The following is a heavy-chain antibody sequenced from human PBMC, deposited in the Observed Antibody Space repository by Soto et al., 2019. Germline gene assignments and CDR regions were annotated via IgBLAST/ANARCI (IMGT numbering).Heavy chain of an antibody. V-gene: IGHV1-3*01. CDR1: GYTFTIDV. Sequence: ASGYTFTIDVMHWVRQAPGQRLEWMGWINAGNGNTKYSQNFQGRVTITRDTSASTAYMEVSSLRSEDTAVYYCARGITSGHPQYFQHWGQGTLVTVSS. D-gene: IGHD2-8*01. CDR2: INAGNGNT. J-gene: IGHJ1*01. CDR3: ARGITSGHPQYFQH.